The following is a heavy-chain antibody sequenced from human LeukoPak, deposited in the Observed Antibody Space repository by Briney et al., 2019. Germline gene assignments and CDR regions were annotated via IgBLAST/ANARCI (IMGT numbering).Heavy chain of an antibody. J-gene: IGHJ4*02. D-gene: IGHD3-22*01. CDR2: INPNSGGT. CDR1: GYTFTGYY. Sequence: ASVKVSCNASGYTFTGYYMHWVRQAPGQGLEWMGRINPNSGGTNYAQKFQGRVTMTRDTSISTAYMELSRLRSDDTAVYYCARSLITTFKDRLSIDYWGQGTLVTVSS. CDR3: ARSLITTFKDRLSIDY. V-gene: IGHV1-2*06.